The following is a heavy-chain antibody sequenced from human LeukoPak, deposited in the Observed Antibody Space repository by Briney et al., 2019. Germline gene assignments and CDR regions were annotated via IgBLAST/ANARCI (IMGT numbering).Heavy chain of an antibody. D-gene: IGHD4-17*01. CDR2: VSGGGDGT. CDR3: AKERLGGNFGDYAVDY. J-gene: IGHJ4*02. Sequence: GGSLRLSCAASGFTVTSYAMGFVRQAAGEVVELVSSVSGGGDGTYYADSVKGRFTISRDNSKKTLDLHMDSLRAEDTAVYYCAKERLGGNFGDYAVDYWGQGTMVTVSS. CDR1: GFTVTSYA. V-gene: IGHV3-23*01.